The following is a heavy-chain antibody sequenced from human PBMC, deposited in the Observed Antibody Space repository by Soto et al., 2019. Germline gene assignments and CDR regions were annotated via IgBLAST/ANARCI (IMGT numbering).Heavy chain of an antibody. CDR2: IDPSGGST. Sequence: ASVKVSCKASGYTFTSYYMHWVRQAPGQGLEWMGIIDPSGGSTSYAQKFQGRVTMTRDTSTSTVYMELSSLRSEDTAAYYCATGSSSLFYYYYGMDVWGQGTTVTVSS. V-gene: IGHV1-46*01. CDR3: ATGSSSLFYYYYGMDV. CDR1: GYTFTSYY. D-gene: IGHD6-6*01. J-gene: IGHJ6*02.